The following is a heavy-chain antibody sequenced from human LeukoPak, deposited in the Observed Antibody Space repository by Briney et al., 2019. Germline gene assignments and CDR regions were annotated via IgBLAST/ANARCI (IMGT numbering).Heavy chain of an antibody. Sequence: ASVKISCKASGGTFSSYAISWVRQAPGQGLEWMGRIIPIFGIANYAQKFQGRVTITADKSTSTGYMELSSLRSEDTAVYYCARDRSESSFYGPFLDYWGQGTLVTVSS. J-gene: IGHJ4*02. CDR3: ARDRSESSFYGPFLDY. CDR2: IIPIFGIA. V-gene: IGHV1-69*04. CDR1: GGTFSSYA. D-gene: IGHD1-26*01.